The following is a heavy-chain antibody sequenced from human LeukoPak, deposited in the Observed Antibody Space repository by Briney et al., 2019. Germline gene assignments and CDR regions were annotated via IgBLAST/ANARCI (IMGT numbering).Heavy chain of an antibody. Sequence: TSETLSLTCAVYGGSFSGYYWSWIRQPPGKGLEWIGEINHSGSTNYNPSLKSRVTISVDTSKNQFSLKLSSVTAADTAVYYCAREIYDSSALGFDPWGQGTLVTVSS. V-gene: IGHV4-34*01. D-gene: IGHD3-22*01. CDR1: GGSFSGYY. J-gene: IGHJ5*02. CDR3: AREIYDSSALGFDP. CDR2: INHSGST.